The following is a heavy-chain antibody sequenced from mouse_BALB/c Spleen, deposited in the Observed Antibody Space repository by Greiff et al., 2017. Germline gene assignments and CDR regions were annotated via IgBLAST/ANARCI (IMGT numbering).Heavy chain of an antibody. J-gene: IGHJ3*01. CDR2: ISSGGGNT. CDR1: GFTFSSYT. Sequence: EVKVVESGGGLVKPGGSLKLSCAASGFTFSSYTMSWVRQTPEKRLEWVATISSGGGNTYYPDSVKGRFTISRDNAKNNLYLQMSSLRSEDTALYYCARYRDYYGSSYEAWFAYWGQGTLVTVSA. D-gene: IGHD1-1*01. V-gene: IGHV5-9*03. CDR3: ARYRDYYGSSYEAWFAY.